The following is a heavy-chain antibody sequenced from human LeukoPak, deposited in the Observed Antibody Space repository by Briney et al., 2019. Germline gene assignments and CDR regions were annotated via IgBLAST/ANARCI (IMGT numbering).Heavy chain of an antibody. CDR2: IYHSGSP. V-gene: IGHV4-4*02. D-gene: IGHD1-26*01. CDR3: ARQAVGGRVGTTIDH. CDR1: GGSISSNNW. J-gene: IGHJ4*02. Sequence: SGTLSLTCAVSGGSISSNNWWGWVRQPPGKGLEWIGEIYHSGSPNYNPSLKSRVTISVDTSKNQFSLKLSSVTAADTAVYYCARQAVGGRVGTTIDHWGQGTLVTVSA.